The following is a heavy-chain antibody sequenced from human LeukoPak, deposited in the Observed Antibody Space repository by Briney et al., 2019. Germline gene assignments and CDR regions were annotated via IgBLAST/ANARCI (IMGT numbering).Heavy chain of an antibody. CDR2: IWYDVSNE. D-gene: IGHD5-18*01. CDR3: AAEIGYSYGFDY. CDR1: GFAFSNYG. Sequence: GGSLRLSCVASGFAFSNYGMHWVPQAPGKGLEWVAVIWYDVSNEYYADSVKGRFTISRDNSKNTLYLQMNSLRAEDTAVYYCAAEIGYSYGFDYWGQGTLVTVSS. V-gene: IGHV3-33*01. J-gene: IGHJ4*02.